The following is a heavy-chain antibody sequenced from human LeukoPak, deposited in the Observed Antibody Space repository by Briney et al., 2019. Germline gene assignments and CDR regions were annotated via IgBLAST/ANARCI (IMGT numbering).Heavy chain of an antibody. V-gene: IGHV3-7*03. CDR1: GFTFSTFA. D-gene: IGHD3-16*01. CDR3: ARGGGLDV. CDR2: INHNGNVN. J-gene: IGHJ6*02. Sequence: GGSLRLSCAASGFTFSTFAMSWVRQAPGKGLEWVASINHNGNVNYYVDSVKGRFTISRDNAKNSLYLQMSNLRAEDTAVYFCARGGGLDVWGQGATVTVSS.